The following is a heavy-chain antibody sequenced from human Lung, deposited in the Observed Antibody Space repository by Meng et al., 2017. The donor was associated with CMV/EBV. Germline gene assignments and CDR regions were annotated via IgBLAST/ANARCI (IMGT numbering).Heavy chain of an antibody. CDR3: AREGYSYGFGGLVDD. J-gene: IGHJ4*01. CDR2: ISYDGSNK. V-gene: IGHV3-30*04. CDR1: GFTFSSYA. D-gene: IGHD5-18*01. Sequence: GESLKISCAASGFTFSSYAMHWVRQAPGKGLEWVAVISYDGSNKYYADSVKGRFTISRDNSKNTLYLQMNSLRAEDTAVYYCAREGYSYGFGGLVDDWGHGXLVTVSS.